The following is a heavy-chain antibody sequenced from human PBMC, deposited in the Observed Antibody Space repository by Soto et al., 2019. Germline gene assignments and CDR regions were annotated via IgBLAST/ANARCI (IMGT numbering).Heavy chain of an antibody. J-gene: IGHJ5*02. Sequence: ASVKVSCKDIGYSFTSQYMHWVRQAPGQGLEWMGTIYPGGVNIGYAQKFKGRVTMTKDTSTSTVYMELNSLTSEDTAVYYCARDQSWHDLVWGFDLWGQGTLVTVTS. D-gene: IGHD3-16*01. V-gene: IGHV1-46*03. CDR3: ARDQSWHDLVWGFDL. CDR2: IYPGGVNI. CDR1: GYSFTSQY.